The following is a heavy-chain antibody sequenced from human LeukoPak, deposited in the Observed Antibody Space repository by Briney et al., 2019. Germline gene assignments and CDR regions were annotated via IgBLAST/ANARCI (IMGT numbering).Heavy chain of an antibody. CDR1: GYTFTSYD. CDR2: MNPNSGNT. J-gene: IGHJ3*02. V-gene: IGHV1-8*01. CDR3: ARRGRREYYDSSGYYYRVDDAFDI. Sequence: ASVKVSCKASGYTFTSYDINWVRQATGQGLEWMGWMNPNSGNTGYAQKFQGRVTMTRNTSISTAYMELSSLRSEDTAVYYCARRGRREYYDSSGYYYRVDDAFDIWGQGTMVTVSS. D-gene: IGHD3-22*01.